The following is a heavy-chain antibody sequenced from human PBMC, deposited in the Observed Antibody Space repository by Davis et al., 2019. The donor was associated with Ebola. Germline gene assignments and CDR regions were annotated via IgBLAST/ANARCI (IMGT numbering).Heavy chain of an antibody. J-gene: IGHJ4*02. CDR2: INPNSGGT. CDR1: GYTFTGYY. D-gene: IGHD3-3*01. Sequence: ASVKVSCKASGYTFTGYYMHWVRQAPGQGLEWMGWINPNSGGTNYAQKFQGRVTMTRNTSISTAYMELSSLRSEDTAVYYCAIQEGYDFWSGSDYWGQGTLVTVSS. CDR3: AIQEGYDFWSGSDY. V-gene: IGHV1-2*02.